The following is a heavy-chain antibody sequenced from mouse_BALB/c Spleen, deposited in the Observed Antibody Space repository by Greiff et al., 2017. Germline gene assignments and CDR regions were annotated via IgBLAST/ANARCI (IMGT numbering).Heavy chain of an antibody. CDR1: GFTFSSYT. J-gene: IGHJ4*01. D-gene: IGHD2-1*01. V-gene: IGHV5-12-2*01. Sequence: EVQGVESGGGLVQPGGSLKLSCAASGFTFSSYTMSWVRQTPEKRLEWVAYISNGGGSTYYPATVKGRFTISRDNAKNTLYLQMSSLKSEDTAMYYCARRNYGAMDYWGQGTSVTVSS. CDR2: ISNGGGST. CDR3: ARRNYGAMDY.